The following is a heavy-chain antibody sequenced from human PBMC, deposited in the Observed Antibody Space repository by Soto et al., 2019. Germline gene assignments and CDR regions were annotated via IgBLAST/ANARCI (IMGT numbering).Heavy chain of an antibody. CDR1: GFTFSSYA. Sequence: GGSLRLSCAASGFTFSSYAMSWVRQAPGKGLEWVSAISGSGGSTYYADSVKGRFTISRDNSKNTLYLQMNSLRAEDTAVYYCAKDSTFYPDSSSYYYYYYGMDVWGQGTTVTVSS. CDR2: ISGSGGST. D-gene: IGHD6-13*01. J-gene: IGHJ6*02. V-gene: IGHV3-23*01. CDR3: AKDSTFYPDSSSYYYYYYGMDV.